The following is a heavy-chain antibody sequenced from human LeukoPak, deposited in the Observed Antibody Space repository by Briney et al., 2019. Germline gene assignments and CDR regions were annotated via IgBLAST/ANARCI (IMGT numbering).Heavy chain of an antibody. CDR3: ARRNFRTREYYFDY. Sequence: GESLKISCKGSGYSFTSYWIGWVRQMPGKGLEWMGIIYPGDSDTRYSPSFQGQVTISADKSISTAYLQWSSLKASDTTVYYCARRNFRTREYYFDYWGQGTLVTVSS. CDR1: GYSFTSYW. CDR2: IYPGDSDT. V-gene: IGHV5-51*01. D-gene: IGHD1-1*01. J-gene: IGHJ4*02.